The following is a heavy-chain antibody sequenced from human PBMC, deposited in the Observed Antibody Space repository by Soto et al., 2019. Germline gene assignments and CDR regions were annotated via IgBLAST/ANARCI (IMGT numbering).Heavy chain of an antibody. J-gene: IGHJ6*02. D-gene: IGHD5-18*01. Sequence: RASVKVSCKASGYTFTSYYIHWVRQAPGQGPEWMGIFNPTGDTASYAQKLQGRVTMTRDTSTGTAYMELGSLRSEDTAVYYCARGGRIVDTGIGYYYYHAMDVWGQGTTVTVSS. CDR1: GYTFTSYY. CDR2: FNPTGDTA. CDR3: ARGGRIVDTGIGYYYYHAMDV. V-gene: IGHV1-46*01.